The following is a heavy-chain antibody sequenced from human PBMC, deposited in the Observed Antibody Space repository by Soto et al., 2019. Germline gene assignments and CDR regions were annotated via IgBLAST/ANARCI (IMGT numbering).Heavy chain of an antibody. CDR2: IKQDGSEK. D-gene: IGHD3-3*01. CDR1: GFTFSSYW. V-gene: IGHV3-7*03. CDR3: ARVAIFGVVPPRYYYGMDV. J-gene: IGHJ6*02. Sequence: PGGSLRLSCAASGFTFSSYWMSWVRQAPGKGLEWVANIKQDGSEKYYVDSVKGRFTISRDNAKNSLYLQMNSLRAEDTAVYYCARVAIFGVVPPRYYYGMDVWGQGTTVTVSS.